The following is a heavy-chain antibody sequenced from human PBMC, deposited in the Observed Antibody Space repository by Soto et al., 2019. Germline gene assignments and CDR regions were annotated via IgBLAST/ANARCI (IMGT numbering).Heavy chain of an antibody. CDR2: IGGSGGDT. CDR1: GFRFSDFA. CDR3: AKDPPWFCRDGSCYSQTD. J-gene: IGHJ4*02. D-gene: IGHD2-15*01. Sequence: EVQLLESGGGFVQPGGSLRLSCAVSGFRFSDFAMSWVRQAPGKGLEWVSAIGGSGGDTYYADSVKGRFTISRDNSKNTLYLQMNSLRGEDTAIYYCAKDPPWFCRDGSCYSQTDWGQGSLVTVSS. V-gene: IGHV3-23*01.